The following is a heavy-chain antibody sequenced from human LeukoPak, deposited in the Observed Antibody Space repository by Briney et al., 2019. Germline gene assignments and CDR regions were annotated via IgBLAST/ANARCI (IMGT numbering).Heavy chain of an antibody. CDR2: MNPNSGNT. J-gene: IGHJ3*02. CDR1: GYTFTSYD. Sequence: GASVKVSCKASGYTFTSYDINWVRQATGQGLEWMGWMNPNSGNTGYAQKFQGRITITRNTSISTAYMELSSLRSEDTAVYYCARVGAYYYDSSGKDDAFDIWGQGTMVTVSS. D-gene: IGHD3-22*01. CDR3: ARVGAYYYDSSGKDDAFDI. V-gene: IGHV1-8*03.